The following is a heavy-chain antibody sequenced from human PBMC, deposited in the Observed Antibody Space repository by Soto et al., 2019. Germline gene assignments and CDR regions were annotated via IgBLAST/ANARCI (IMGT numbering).Heavy chain of an antibody. V-gene: IGHV3-74*01. CDR2: INSDGSSI. CDR1: GFTFSSYW. D-gene: IGHD6-19*01. CDR3: VRGKYSSPVGY. J-gene: IGHJ4*02. Sequence: DVQLVESGGGLVQPGGSLRLSCAVSGFTFSSYWMHWVRQVPGKGLVWVSRINSDGSSISYADSVKGRFTSSRDNAKNTVYLQMNSLRGEDTAVYYCVRGKYSSPVGYWGQGTQVTVSS.